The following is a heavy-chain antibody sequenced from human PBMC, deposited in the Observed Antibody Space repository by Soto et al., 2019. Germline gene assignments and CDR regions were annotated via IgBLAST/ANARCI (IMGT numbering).Heavy chain of an antibody. V-gene: IGHV1-69*13. CDR2: TIPIFGTA. CDR1: GGTFSSYA. D-gene: IGHD3-3*01. J-gene: IGHJ6*02. CDR3: ARARGGYDFWSGYLESDGMDV. Sequence: ASVKVSCKASGGTFSSYAISWVRQAPGQGLEWMGGTIPIFGTANYAQKFQGRVTITADESTSTAYMELSSLRSEDTAVYYCARARGGYDFWSGYLESDGMDVWGQGTTVTVSS.